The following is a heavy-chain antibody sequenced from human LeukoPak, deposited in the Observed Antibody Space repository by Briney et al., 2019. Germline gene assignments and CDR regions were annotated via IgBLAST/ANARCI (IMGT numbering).Heavy chain of an antibody. V-gene: IGHV4-59*08. CDR2: IHYTGST. CDR3: TAASGSYWYFDL. Sequence: PSETLSLTCTVSGGSITNYYWGWIRQPPGKGLEFIGHIHYTGSTNYNPSLNSRVSMSVDASMNQFSLKLRSVTAADTAVYYCTAASGSYWYFDLWGRGTLVTVSS. CDR1: GGSITNYY. J-gene: IGHJ2*01. D-gene: IGHD6-13*01.